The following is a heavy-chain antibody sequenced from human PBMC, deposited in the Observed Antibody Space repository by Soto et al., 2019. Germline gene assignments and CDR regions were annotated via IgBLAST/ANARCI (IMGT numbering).Heavy chain of an antibody. V-gene: IGHV1-18*01. J-gene: IGHJ4*02. CDR3: ARDWCGGKQICCDYCFDF. CDR1: GYNFTSYG. Sequence: ASVKVSCKASGYNFTSYGISWVRPAPGQALEWMGWISAYNGNTHYAQKLQGRVTMTTDTSTSTAYKELRCLRAEDTAVYYCARDWCGGKQICCDYCFDFWGQGTMVTVSS. D-gene: IGHD3-10*01. CDR2: ISAYNGNT.